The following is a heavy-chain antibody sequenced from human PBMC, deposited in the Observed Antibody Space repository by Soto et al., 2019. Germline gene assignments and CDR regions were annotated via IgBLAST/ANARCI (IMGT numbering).Heavy chain of an antibody. V-gene: IGHV3-23*01. Sequence: EVQLLESGGGLVQPGGSLRLSCAASGFTFSSYAMSWVRQAPGKGLEWVSAITGPGGNTYYADSVKGRFTISRDNSKNTLYLQMTSLRAEDTAVYYCAKGRSGSGSYSAQQDYWGQGPLVTVSS. D-gene: IGHD3-10*01. J-gene: IGHJ4*02. CDR3: AKGRSGSGSYSAQQDY. CDR2: ITGPGGNT. CDR1: GFTFSSYA.